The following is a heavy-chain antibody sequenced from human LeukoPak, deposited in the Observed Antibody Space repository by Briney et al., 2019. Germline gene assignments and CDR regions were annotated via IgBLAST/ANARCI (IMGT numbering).Heavy chain of an antibody. CDR3: ARDYLNRPNWFDP. CDR1: GFTFSSYS. J-gene: IGHJ5*02. V-gene: IGHV3-48*01. CDR2: ISSSSSTI. Sequence: PGGSLRLSCAASGFTFSSYSMNWVRQAPGKGLEWVSYISSSSSTIYYADSVKGRFTISRDNAKNSLYLQMNSLRAEDTAVYYCARDYLNRPNWFDPWGQGTLVTVSS. D-gene: IGHD1/OR15-1a*01.